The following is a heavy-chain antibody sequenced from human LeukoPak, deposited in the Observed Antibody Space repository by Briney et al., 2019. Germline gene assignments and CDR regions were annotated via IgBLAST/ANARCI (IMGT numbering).Heavy chain of an antibody. CDR2: IYTSGST. CDR3: ARDQYYYDSSGYYYLSDTFEYYCYMDV. D-gene: IGHD3-22*01. V-gene: IGHV4-61*02. Sequence: SETLSLTCTVSGGSISSGSYYWSWIRQPAGKGLEWIGRIYTSGSTNYNPSLKSRVTISVDTSKNQFSLKLSSVTAADTAVYYCARDQYYYDSSGYYYLSDTFEYYCYMDVWGKGTTVTVSS. J-gene: IGHJ6*03. CDR1: GGSISSGSYY.